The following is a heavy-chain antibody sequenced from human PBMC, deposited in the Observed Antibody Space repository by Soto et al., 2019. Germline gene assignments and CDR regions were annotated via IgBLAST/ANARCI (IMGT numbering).Heavy chain of an antibody. J-gene: IGHJ5*02. CDR1: GGTFSSYA. V-gene: IGHV1-69*01. CDR2: IIPIFGTA. CDR3: ARDGDPVEQLVPYNWFDP. D-gene: IGHD6-6*01. Sequence: QVQLVQSGAEVKKPGSSVKVSCKASGGTFSSYAISWVRQAPGQGLEWMGGIIPIFGTANYAQKFQGRVTITADESTSTAYMELSSLRSEDTAVYYCARDGDPVEQLVPYNWFDPWGQGNLVPVSS.